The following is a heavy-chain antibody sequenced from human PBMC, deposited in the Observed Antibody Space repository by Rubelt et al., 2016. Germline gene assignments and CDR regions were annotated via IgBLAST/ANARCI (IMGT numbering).Heavy chain of an antibody. CDR1: GSTFTRNG. V-gene: IGHV1-18*01. J-gene: IGHJ4*02. CDR2: ISGYNGNT. Sequence: QVQLVQSGAEVKKPGASVKVSCKASGSTFTRNGFSWVRQAPGQGLEWMGWISGYNGNTHYAQKFQGRLTMTTDTSTNTAYMELRSLRSVDTAVYYCARDPLPYSSSWYGSDYWGQGTLVTVSS. CDR3: ARDPLPYSSSWYGSDY. D-gene: IGHD6-13*01.